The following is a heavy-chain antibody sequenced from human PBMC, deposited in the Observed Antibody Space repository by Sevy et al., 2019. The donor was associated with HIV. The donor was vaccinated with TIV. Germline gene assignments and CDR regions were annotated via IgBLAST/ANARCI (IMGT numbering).Heavy chain of an antibody. CDR1: GFSLSTSGVG. D-gene: IGHD6-13*01. V-gene: IGHV2-5*01. Sequence: SGPTLVKPTQTLTLTCTFSGFSLSTSGVGVGWIRQPPGKALEWLALIYWNDDKRYSPSLRSRPTITKATSKNQEVHTMTNMVPVDTATYYCARTQLVRGGFDYWGQGTLVTVSS. CDR3: ARTQLVRGGFDY. CDR2: IYWNDDK. J-gene: IGHJ4*02.